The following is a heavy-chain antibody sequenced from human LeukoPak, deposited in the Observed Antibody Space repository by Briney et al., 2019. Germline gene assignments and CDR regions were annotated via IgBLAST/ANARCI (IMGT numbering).Heavy chain of an antibody. V-gene: IGHV3-53*05. CDR2: IYSGGST. CDR1: GFTFSSYA. CDR3: ARNWFDP. J-gene: IGHJ5*02. Sequence: AGSLRLSCAASGFTFSSYAMSWVRQAPGKGLEWVSVIYSGGSTYYADSVKGRFTISRDKSKNTVYLQMNSLRFEDTAMYYCARNWFDPWGQGTLVTVSS.